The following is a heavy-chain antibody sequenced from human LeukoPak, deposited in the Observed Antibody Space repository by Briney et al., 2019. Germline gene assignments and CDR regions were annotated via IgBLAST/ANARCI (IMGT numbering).Heavy chain of an antibody. CDR2: IIPIFGTA. V-gene: IGHV1-69*01. J-gene: IGHJ3*02. CDR3: ASQPGYGDAFDI. D-gene: IGHD6-13*01. CDR1: GGTFSSYA. Sequence: SVTVSCKASGGTFSSYAISWVRQAPGQGLEWMGGIIPIFGTANYAQKFQGRVTITADESTSTAYMELSSLRSEDTAVYYCASQPGYGDAFDIWGQGTVVTVSS.